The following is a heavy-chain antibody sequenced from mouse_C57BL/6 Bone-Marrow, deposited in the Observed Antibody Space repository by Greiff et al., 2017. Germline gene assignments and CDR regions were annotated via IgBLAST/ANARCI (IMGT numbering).Heavy chain of an antibody. CDR3: AKAMVTKD. V-gene: IGHV1-82*01. Sequence: VQLQQSGPELVKPGASVKISCKASGYAFSSSWMNWVKQRPGKGLEWIGRIYPGDGDTNYNGKFKGKGTLTADKSSSTAYMQLSSLTSEDSAVYFCAKAMVTKDWGQGTLVTVSA. J-gene: IGHJ3*01. CDR2: IYPGDGDT. CDR1: GYAFSSSW. D-gene: IGHD2-2*01.